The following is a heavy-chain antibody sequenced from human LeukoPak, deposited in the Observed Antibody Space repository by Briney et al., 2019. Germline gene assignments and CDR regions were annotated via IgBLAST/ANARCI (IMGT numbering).Heavy chain of an antibody. CDR2: IKSKSDGGTA. V-gene: IGHV3-15*01. CDR1: GFIFSDVW. CDR3: AKDRGSGSYHLDH. Sequence: GGSLRLSCVASGFIFSDVWMSWVRQAPGKGLEWVGRIKSKSDGGTADYAAPVKGRFTISRDDSKNTLYLQMNSLKIEDTGVYYCAKDRGSGSYHLDHWGQGNLVTVSS. D-gene: IGHD3-10*01. J-gene: IGHJ4*02.